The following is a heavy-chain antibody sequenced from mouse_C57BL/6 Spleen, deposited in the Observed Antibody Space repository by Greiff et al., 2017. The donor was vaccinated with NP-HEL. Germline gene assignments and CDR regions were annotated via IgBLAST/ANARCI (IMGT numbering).Heavy chain of an antibody. CDR3: ARQGYSNLYAMDY. V-gene: IGHV5-17*01. CDR2: ISSGSSTI. J-gene: IGHJ4*01. Sequence: EVQVVESGGGLVKPGGSLKLSCAASGFTFSDYGMHWVRQAPEKGLEWVAYISSGSSTIYYADTVKGRFTISRDNAKNTLFLQMTSLRSEDTAMYYCARQGYSNLYAMDYWGQGTSVTVSS. CDR1: GFTFSDYG. D-gene: IGHD2-5*01.